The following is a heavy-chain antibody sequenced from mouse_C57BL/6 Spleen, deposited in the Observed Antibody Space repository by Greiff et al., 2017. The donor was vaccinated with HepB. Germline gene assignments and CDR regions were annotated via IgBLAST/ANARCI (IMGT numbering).Heavy chain of an antibody. Sequence: EVKLMESGPGLVKPSQSLSLTCSVTGYSITSGYYWNWIRQFPGNKLEWMGYISYNGSNNYNPSLKNRISITRDTSKNQFFLKLNSVTTEDTATYYCAREGGSSGYDAMDYWGQGTSVTVSS. CDR3: AREGGSSGYDAMDY. J-gene: IGHJ4*01. CDR1: GYSITSGYY. CDR2: ISYNGSN. V-gene: IGHV3-6*01. D-gene: IGHD3-2*02.